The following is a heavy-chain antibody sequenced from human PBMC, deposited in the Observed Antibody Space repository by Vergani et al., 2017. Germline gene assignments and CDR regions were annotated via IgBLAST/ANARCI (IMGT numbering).Heavy chain of an antibody. CDR1: GYTFTGYY. CDR3: ARSRVYAIHHFDY. CDR2: INPNSGGT. Sequence: QVPLVQSGAEVKKPGASVKVSCKASGYTFTGYYIHWVRQAPGQGLEWMGWINPNSGGTKYAQKFQGRVTMTRDTSISTAYMELSRLRSDDTAVFYCARSRVYAIHHFDYWGQGTLVTVSS. V-gene: IGHV1-2*02. J-gene: IGHJ4*02. D-gene: IGHD2-8*01.